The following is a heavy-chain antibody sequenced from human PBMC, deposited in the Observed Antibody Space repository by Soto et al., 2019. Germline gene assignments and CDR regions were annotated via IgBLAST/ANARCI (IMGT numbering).Heavy chain of an antibody. J-gene: IGHJ4*02. CDR1: GGTFSSYA. CDR3: ARDHLRQWQWLVL. V-gene: IGHV1-69*13. Sequence: SVKVSCKASGGTFSSYAISWVRQAPGQGLEWMGGIIPTFGTANYAQKFQGRVTITADESTSTAYMELSSLRSEDTAVYYCARDHLRQWQWLVLWGQGTLVTVSS. CDR2: IIPTFGTA. D-gene: IGHD6-19*01.